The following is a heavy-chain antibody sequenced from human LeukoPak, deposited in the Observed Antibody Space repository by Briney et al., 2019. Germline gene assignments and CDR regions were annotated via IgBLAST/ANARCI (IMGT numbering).Heavy chain of an antibody. D-gene: IGHD3-22*01. Sequence: SVKVSCKASGYTFTSYAISWVRQAPGQGLEWMGGIIPIFGTANYAQKFQGRVTITADKSTSTAYMELSSLRSEDTAVYYCASHDSSGYYSLYWGQGTLVTVSS. J-gene: IGHJ4*02. CDR3: ASHDSSGYYSLY. CDR2: IIPIFGTA. V-gene: IGHV1-69*06. CDR1: GYTFTSYA.